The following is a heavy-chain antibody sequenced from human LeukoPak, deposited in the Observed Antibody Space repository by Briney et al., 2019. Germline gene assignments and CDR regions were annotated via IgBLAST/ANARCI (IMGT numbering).Heavy chain of an antibody. CDR3: ARDPVGYCSSTSCYMGAFDI. CDR1: GGSISSGGYY. Sequence: SQTLPLTCTVSGGSISSGGYYWSWIRQHPGKGLEWIGYIYYSGSTYYNPSLKSRVTISVDTSKNQFSLKLSSVTAADTAVYYCARDPVGYCSSTSCYMGAFDIWGQGTMVTVSS. V-gene: IGHV4-31*03. J-gene: IGHJ3*02. CDR2: IYYSGST. D-gene: IGHD2-2*02.